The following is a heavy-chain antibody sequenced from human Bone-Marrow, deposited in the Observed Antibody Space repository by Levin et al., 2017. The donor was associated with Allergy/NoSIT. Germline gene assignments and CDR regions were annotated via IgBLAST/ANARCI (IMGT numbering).Heavy chain of an antibody. V-gene: IGHV3-48*01. Sequence: ESLKISCAASGFTFSSYSMNWVRQAPGKGLEWVSYISSRSSTIYYADSVKGRFTISRDNAKNSLYLQMNSLRAEDTAVYYCARGIAVAGTLRNAFDIWGQGTMVTVSS. CDR3: ARGIAVAGTLRNAFDI. D-gene: IGHD6-19*01. J-gene: IGHJ3*02. CDR2: ISSRSSTI. CDR1: GFTFSSYS.